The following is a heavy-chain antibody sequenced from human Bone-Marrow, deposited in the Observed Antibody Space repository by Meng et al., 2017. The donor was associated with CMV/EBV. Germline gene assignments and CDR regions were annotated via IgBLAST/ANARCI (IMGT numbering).Heavy chain of an antibody. D-gene: IGHD1-26*01. CDR1: GFTFNNAW. J-gene: IGHJ4*02. Sequence: GESLKISCAVSGFTFNNAWMNWVRQTPGKGLEWVANIKQDGSEKYYVDSVKGRFTISRDNSKNTLYLQMNSLRAEDTAVYYCASQVGAFAYWGQGTLVTVSS. CDR3: ASQVGAFAY. CDR2: IKQDGSEK. V-gene: IGHV3-7*03.